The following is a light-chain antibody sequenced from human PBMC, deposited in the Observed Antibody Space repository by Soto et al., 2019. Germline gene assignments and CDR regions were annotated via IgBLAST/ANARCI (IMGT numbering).Light chain of an antibody. V-gene: IGKV1-33*01. CDR3: QLYVKLPPLT. CDR1: QDIGNF. J-gene: IGKJ3*01. Sequence: DIQMTQSPSSLSASVGDRVTITCQASQDIGNFLNWDQQKPGKARKLLIYDACNFETGVPSRLSDSASGTDFTYTISNLQLEEIATSYWQLYVKLPPLTFRAGTKVDIK. CDR2: DAC.